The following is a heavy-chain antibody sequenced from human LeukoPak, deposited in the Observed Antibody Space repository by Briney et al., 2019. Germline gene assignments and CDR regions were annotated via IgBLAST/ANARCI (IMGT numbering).Heavy chain of an antibody. J-gene: IGHJ4*02. D-gene: IGHD6-19*01. V-gene: IGHV4-59*08. CDR1: GGSLNGHF. CDR2: IYSSGRT. Sequence: SETLSLTCTVSGGSLNGHFWTWIRQPPGKGLDWIGYIYSSGRTTYNPSLENRVTISVDTSKNQFSLRLSSVTAADTAVYYCARLFGSSTVADYWGQGTLVTVSS. CDR3: ARLFGSSTVADY.